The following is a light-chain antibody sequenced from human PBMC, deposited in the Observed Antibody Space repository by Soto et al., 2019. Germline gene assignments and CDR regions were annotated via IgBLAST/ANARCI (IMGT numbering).Light chain of an antibody. CDR3: SSYTASDTVV. CDR2: DVS. CDR1: SSDVGGYNY. J-gene: IGLJ2*01. V-gene: IGLV2-14*01. Sequence: QSVLTQPASVSGSPGQSITISCTGTSSDVGGYNYVSWYQQHPGKAPKLMISDVSTRPSGVSIRFSGSKSGNTASLTISGLQAEDEADYYCSSYTASDTVVFGGGTKLTVL.